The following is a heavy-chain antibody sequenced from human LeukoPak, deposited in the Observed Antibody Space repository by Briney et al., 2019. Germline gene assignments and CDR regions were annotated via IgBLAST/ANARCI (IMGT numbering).Heavy chain of an antibody. Sequence: ASVKVSCTVSGYTLTELSMHWVRQAPGKGLEWMGGFDPKDGETIYAQKFQGRVTMTEDTSTDTAYMELSSLRSEDTAVYYCATVLPAAIDAFDIWGQGTMVTVSS. CDR2: FDPKDGET. CDR1: GYTLTELS. V-gene: IGHV1-24*01. D-gene: IGHD2-2*02. J-gene: IGHJ3*02. CDR3: ATVLPAAIDAFDI.